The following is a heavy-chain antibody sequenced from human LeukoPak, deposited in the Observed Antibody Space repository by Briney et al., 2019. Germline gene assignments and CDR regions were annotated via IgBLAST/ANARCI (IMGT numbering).Heavy chain of an antibody. V-gene: IGHV3-66*04. Sequence: PGGSLRLSCAASGFTVSSNYMSWVRQAPGKGLEWVSVIYSGGSTYYADSVKGRFAISRDNSKNTLYLQMNSLRAEDTAVYYCAKRGYCSGGSCYHYFDYWGQGTLVTVSS. CDR2: IYSGGST. CDR1: GFTVSSNY. J-gene: IGHJ4*02. CDR3: AKRGYCSGGSCYHYFDY. D-gene: IGHD2-15*01.